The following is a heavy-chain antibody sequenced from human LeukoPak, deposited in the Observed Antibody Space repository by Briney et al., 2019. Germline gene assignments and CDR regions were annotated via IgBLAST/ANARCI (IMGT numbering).Heavy chain of an antibody. V-gene: IGHV1-24*01. CDR1: GYTLTELS. CDR3: ATDSGTGYYYYYGMDV. CDR2: FDPEDGET. J-gene: IGHJ6*02. D-gene: IGHD1-7*01. Sequence: ASVKVSCKVSGYTLTELSMHWVRQAPGKGLEWMGGFDPEDGETIYAQKFQGRVNMTEDTSTDTAYMELSSLRSEDTAVYYCATDSGTGYYYYYGMDVWGQGTTVTVSS.